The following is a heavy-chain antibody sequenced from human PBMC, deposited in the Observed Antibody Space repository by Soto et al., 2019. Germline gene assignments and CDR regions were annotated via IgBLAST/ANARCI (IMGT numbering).Heavy chain of an antibody. Sequence: SETLSLTCAVYGGSFSGYYWSWIRQPPGKGLEWIGEINHSGSTNYNPSLKSRVTISVDTSKNQFSLKLSSVTAADTAVYYCARVGGRTGYYPFRPSYYYYGMDVWGQGTTVTVSS. J-gene: IGHJ6*02. CDR3: ARVGGRTGYYPFRPSYYYYGMDV. CDR2: INHSGST. V-gene: IGHV4-34*01. D-gene: IGHD3-9*01. CDR1: GGSFSGYY.